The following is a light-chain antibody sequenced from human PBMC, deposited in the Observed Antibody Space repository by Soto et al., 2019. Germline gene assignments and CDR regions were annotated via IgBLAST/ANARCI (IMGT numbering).Light chain of an antibody. Sequence: DIQMTQSPSALSASVGDRVTITCRASQGINDNLARFQQKPGQVPKRLIYGAFSLQRGVPSRFSGSGSGTDFTLTISRLQPEDFATYYCQQSYSTPITFGPGTRLEIK. CDR1: QGINDN. V-gene: IGKV1-17*03. CDR2: GAF. J-gene: IGKJ5*01. CDR3: QQSYSTPIT.